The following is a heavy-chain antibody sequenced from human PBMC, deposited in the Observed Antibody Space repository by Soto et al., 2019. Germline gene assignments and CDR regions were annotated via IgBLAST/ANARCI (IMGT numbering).Heavy chain of an antibody. CDR1: GGTFSTYV. CDR2: IIPNFGIA. CDR3: ALSRSSHIPFA. D-gene: IGHD6-6*01. J-gene: IGHJ6*02. Sequence: QVQLVQSGAEVKKSGSSVKVSCKASGGTFSTYVVSWVRQAPGQGLEWMGGIIPNFGIANYAQKLQDRVTITADESTSPAYMEPHSLGSGDTAVYYCALSRSSHIPFAWGQATTVIVSS. V-gene: IGHV1-69*12.